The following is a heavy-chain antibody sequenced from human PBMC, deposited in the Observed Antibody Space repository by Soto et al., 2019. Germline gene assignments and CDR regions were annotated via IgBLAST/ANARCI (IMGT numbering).Heavy chain of an antibody. CDR3: VRGSEPAYTISYVNGDY. CDR1: GTIFIGFA. D-gene: IGHD2-2*01. CDR2: INAANGNT. V-gene: IGHV1-3*01. Sequence: HVQRVQSGAEVKKPGASVKVWSKASGTIFIGFAINWLRQAPGKSPEGMGWINAANGNTKYSEKFQDRVTITRDTSATTAYMEVTGLRVEDTAVYYCVRGSEPAYTISYVNGDYWGQGTLVTVSS. J-gene: IGHJ4*02.